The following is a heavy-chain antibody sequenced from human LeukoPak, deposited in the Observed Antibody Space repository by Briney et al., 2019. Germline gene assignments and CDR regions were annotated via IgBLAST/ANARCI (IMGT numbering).Heavy chain of an antibody. J-gene: IGHJ4*02. D-gene: IGHD5-12*01. CDR2: INANSGGT. CDR3: ARGGHHRGYRGYDYPDY. Sequence: ASVKLSCKASGYTFTGYYMHWVRQAPGQGLGWMGWINANSGGTNYAQKFQGRVTMTSDTSISTAYMELSRLRSDDTAVSYCARGGHHRGYRGYDYPDYWGQGTLVTVSS. CDR1: GYTFTGYY. V-gene: IGHV1-2*02.